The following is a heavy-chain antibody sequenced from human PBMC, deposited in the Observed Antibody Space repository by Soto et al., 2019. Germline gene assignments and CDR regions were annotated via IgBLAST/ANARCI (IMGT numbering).Heavy chain of an antibody. V-gene: IGHV1-46*03. CDR1: GYTFTSYY. CDR2: INPSGGST. CDR3: ATHRPNIVATHYYYYYYMDV. Sequence: ASVKVSCKASGYTFTSYYMHWVRQAPGQGLEWMGIINPSGGSTSYAQKFQGRVTMTRDTSTSTVYMEPSSLRSEDTAVYYCATHRPNIVATHYYYYYYMDVWGKGTTVTVSS. D-gene: IGHD5-12*01. J-gene: IGHJ6*03.